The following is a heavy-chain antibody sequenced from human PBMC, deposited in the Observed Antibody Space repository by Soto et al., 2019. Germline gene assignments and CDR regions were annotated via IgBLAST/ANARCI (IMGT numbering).Heavy chain of an antibody. Sequence: PRASVKVSCKASGYTFTSYDINWVRQATGQGLEWMGWMNPNSGNTGYAQKFQGRVTMTRNTSISTAYMELSSLRSEDTAVYYCARGPTYDYVWGSYRMDAFDIWGQGTMVTVSS. CDR1: GYTFTSYD. V-gene: IGHV1-8*01. CDR2: MNPNSGNT. D-gene: IGHD3-16*02. J-gene: IGHJ3*02. CDR3: ARGPTYDYVWGSYRMDAFDI.